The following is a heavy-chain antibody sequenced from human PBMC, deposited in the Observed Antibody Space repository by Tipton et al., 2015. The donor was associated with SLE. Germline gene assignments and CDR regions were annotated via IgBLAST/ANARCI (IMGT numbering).Heavy chain of an antibody. J-gene: IGHJ4*02. CDR1: GDFINSYF. CDR3: ARYSGSYFRDC. V-gene: IGHV4-4*07. CDR2: IYTSGST. D-gene: IGHD1-26*01. Sequence: LRLSCTVSGDFINSYFWNWIRQPAGKGLEWIGRIYTSGSTNYNPSLKSRVTISVDTSKNQFSLKLTSVTAADTAVYYCARYSGSYFRDCWGQGTLVTVSS.